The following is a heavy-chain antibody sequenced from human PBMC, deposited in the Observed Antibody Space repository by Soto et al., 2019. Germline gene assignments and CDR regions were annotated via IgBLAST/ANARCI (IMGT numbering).Heavy chain of an antibody. J-gene: IGHJ4*02. Sequence: SETLSLTCAVSGVSIATTNWWSWVRQPPGKGLEWIGEIYQTGSTNYNASLKSRVTISVDKSKNHFSLNLRSVTAADTAVYYCAAVRYSSGWYFDYWGQGTLVTVSS. CDR1: GVSIATTNW. V-gene: IGHV4-4*02. CDR3: AAVRYSSGWYFDY. D-gene: IGHD6-19*01. CDR2: IYQTGST.